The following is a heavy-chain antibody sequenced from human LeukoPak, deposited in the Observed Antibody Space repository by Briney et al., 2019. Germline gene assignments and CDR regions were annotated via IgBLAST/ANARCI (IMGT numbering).Heavy chain of an antibody. J-gene: IGHJ4*02. CDR2: IIPIFGTA. Sequence: SVKVSCKASGGTFSSYTISWVRQAPGQGLEWMGGIIPIFGTANYAQKFQGRVTITTDESTSTAYMELSSLRSEDTAVYYCANDPGDYVGYWGQGTLVTVSS. CDR1: GGTFSSYT. CDR3: ANDPGDYVGY. V-gene: IGHV1-69*05.